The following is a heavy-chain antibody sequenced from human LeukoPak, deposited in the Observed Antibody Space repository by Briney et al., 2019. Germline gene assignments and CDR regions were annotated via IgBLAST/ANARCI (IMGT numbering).Heavy chain of an antibody. D-gene: IGHD2-21*02. J-gene: IGHJ4*02. CDR1: GFTFRNYD. CDR3: AKDLCGGDCYSGFDY. Sequence: GGSLRLSCATSGFTFRNYDMQWVRQATGKGPEWVSFIWSVGNNRFYADSVKGRFTISRDNSKNTLYLQMNSLRAEDTAVYYCAKDLCGGDCYSGFDYWGQRNLVTASP. CDR2: IWSVGNNR. V-gene: IGHV3-30*02.